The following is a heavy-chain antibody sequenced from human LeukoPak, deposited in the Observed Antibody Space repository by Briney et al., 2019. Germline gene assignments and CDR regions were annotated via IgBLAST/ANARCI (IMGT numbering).Heavy chain of an antibody. Sequence: PGGSLRLSCAASGFTFTSYGISWVRQAPGQVLEWMGWISAYNGNTKYAQKHQGRVTMTTDTSTSTAYMELRSLSSDDTAVYYCARRREDCSSTSSHEHSFDDWGQGTLLTVSS. J-gene: IGHJ4*02. CDR1: GFTFTSYG. CDR3: ARRREDCSSTSSHEHSFDD. V-gene: IGHV1-18*01. D-gene: IGHD2-2*01. CDR2: ISAYNGNT.